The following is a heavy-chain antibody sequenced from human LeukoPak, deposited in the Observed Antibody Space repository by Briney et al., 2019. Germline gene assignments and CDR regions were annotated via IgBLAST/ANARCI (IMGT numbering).Heavy chain of an antibody. CDR2: ISWNSGSI. J-gene: IGHJ3*02. CDR1: GFIFDDYA. D-gene: IGHD5-24*01. V-gene: IGHV3-9*01. Sequence: PGRSLRLSCAGSGFIFDDYAMHWVRQAPGKGLEWVSGISWNSGSIDYADSVKGRFTISRDNAKNSLYLQMNSLRAEDTAVYYCARDERDDAFDIWGQGTMVTVSS. CDR3: ARDERDDAFDI.